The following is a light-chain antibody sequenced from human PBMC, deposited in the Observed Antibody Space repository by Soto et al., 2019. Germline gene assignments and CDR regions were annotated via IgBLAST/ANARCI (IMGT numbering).Light chain of an antibody. V-gene: IGLV2-14*01. CDR3: SSYTTTSTYV. CDR2: DVN. Sequence: QSALTQPASVSGSPGQSITISCTGTXXXIGSFNYVSWYQQYPGKAPKLMIYDVNNRPSGVSNRFSGSKSGNTASLTISGXXXXXXXXXXCSSYTTTSTYVFGAGTKLTVL. CDR1: XXXIGSFNY. J-gene: IGLJ1*01.